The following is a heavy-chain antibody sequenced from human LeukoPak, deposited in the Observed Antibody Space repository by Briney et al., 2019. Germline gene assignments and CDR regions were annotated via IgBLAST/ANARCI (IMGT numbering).Heavy chain of an antibody. CDR3: ANYDSAGRNNKYYFDY. V-gene: IGHV3-48*01. CDR2: ISSSSSTI. J-gene: IGHJ4*02. D-gene: IGHD3-3*01. CDR1: GFTFSSYS. Sequence: GGSLRLSCAASGFTFSSYSMNWVRQAPGKGLEWVSYISSSSSTIYYADSVKGRFTISRDNAKNSLYLQMNSLRAEDTAVYYCANYDSAGRNNKYYFDYWGQGTLVTVSS.